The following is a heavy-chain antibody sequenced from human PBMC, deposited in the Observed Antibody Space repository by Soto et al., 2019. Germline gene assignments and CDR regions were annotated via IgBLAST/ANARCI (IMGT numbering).Heavy chain of an antibody. Sequence: QVQLVQSGAEVKKSGASVKVSCKASGYTFTAYYIHWLRQAPGQGLEWLGWINPDTGGTDYAQKFQGWVTLTRDTSKTTAYMELSSLKSDDTAVFYCVRALGRDGSSRYRGAYDSWGQGTLITVSS. CDR2: INPDTGGT. D-gene: IGHD6-13*01. CDR3: VRALGRDGSSRYRGAYDS. V-gene: IGHV1-2*04. J-gene: IGHJ4*02. CDR1: GYTFTAYY.